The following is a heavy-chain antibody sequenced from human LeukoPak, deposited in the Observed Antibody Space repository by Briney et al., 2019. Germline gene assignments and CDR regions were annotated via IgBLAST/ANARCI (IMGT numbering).Heavy chain of an antibody. CDR3: AKSFGLALAGTIDF. D-gene: IGHD3-10*01. CDR1: GFSFHDYA. J-gene: IGHJ4*02. V-gene: IGHV3-9*01. CDR2: ISWNSGSM. Sequence: GGSLRLSCAASGFSFHDYAMHWVRQAPGKGLEGVSGISWNSGSMGYADPGKGRFTISRDNAKNSVYLQMNSLRAEDTALYYCAKSFGLALAGTIDFGGQGTLVTVSS.